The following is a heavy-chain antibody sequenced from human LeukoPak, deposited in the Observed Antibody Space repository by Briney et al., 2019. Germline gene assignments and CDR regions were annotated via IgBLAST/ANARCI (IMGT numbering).Heavy chain of an antibody. CDR1: GFTFSNSW. CDR2: INSDGSST. D-gene: IGHD4-23*01. V-gene: IGHV3-74*01. Sequence: GGSLRLSCVASGFTFSNSWMHWVRQAPGKGLVWVSRINSDGSSTTYAGSVKGRFTISRDNAKNTLYLQMNSLGAEDTAVYSCARASYGGNSPFDYWGQGTLVTVSS. J-gene: IGHJ4*02. CDR3: ARASYGGNSPFDY.